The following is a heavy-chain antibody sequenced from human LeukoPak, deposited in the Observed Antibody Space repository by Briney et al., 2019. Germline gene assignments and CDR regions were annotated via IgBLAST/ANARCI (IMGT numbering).Heavy chain of an antibody. CDR3: ARRSTFGGDDLSGY. V-gene: IGHV3-7*01. CDR1: GFTFSRYW. CDR2: INQDGSEK. D-gene: IGHD3-16*01. Sequence: PRGSLRLSCTASGFTFSRYWMSWLRQAPGKGLEWVANINQDGSEKYYVDSVKGRFTISRDNAKNSLYLQMNGLRVEDTAVYYCARRSTFGGDDLSGYWGQGTLVTVSS. J-gene: IGHJ4*02.